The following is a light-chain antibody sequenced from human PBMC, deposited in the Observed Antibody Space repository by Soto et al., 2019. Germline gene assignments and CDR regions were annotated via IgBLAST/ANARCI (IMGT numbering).Light chain of an antibody. Sequence: QSVLTQPPSASGTPGQTVTIFCSGSSSNIGSKRVQWYKQLPETAPKLLIYSNNQRPSGVPDRFSGSKSGTSASLAIRGLKSEDEAHYDCGAWDDTLNVLVFGGGTQLTVL. V-gene: IGLV1-44*01. CDR2: SNN. CDR1: SSNIGSKR. CDR3: GAWDDTLNVLV. J-gene: IGLJ2*01.